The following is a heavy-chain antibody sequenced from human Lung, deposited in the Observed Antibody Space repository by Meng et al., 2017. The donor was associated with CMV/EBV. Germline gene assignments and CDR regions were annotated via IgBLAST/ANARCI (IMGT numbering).Heavy chain of an antibody. CDR3: ASFPPPGKQWLVTDY. D-gene: IGHD6-19*01. Sequence: LRWSGQGAWNPSGPLSLPCAVSGGSISCSYWWSWVRQPPGKGLEWIGEIYHSGSTNYNPSLKSRVTISVDKSKNQFSLKLSSVTAADTAVYYCASFPPPGKQWLVTDYWGQGTLVTVSS. CDR1: GGSISCSYW. J-gene: IGHJ4*02. CDR2: IYHSGST. V-gene: IGHV4-4*02.